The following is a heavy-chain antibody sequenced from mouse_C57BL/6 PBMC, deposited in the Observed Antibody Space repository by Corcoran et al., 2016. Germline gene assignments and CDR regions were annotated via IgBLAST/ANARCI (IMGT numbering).Heavy chain of an antibody. CDR2: INTYSGVP. V-gene: IGHV9-3*01. Sequence: QIQLVQSGPELKKPGETVKISCKASGYTFTTYGMRWVKQAPGKGLKWMGWINTYSGVPTYADDFKGRFAFSLETSASTAYLQINNLKNEDTATDFCARYDYDVRFAYWGQGTLVTVSA. D-gene: IGHD2-4*01. J-gene: IGHJ3*01. CDR3: ARYDYDVRFAY. CDR1: GYTFTTYG.